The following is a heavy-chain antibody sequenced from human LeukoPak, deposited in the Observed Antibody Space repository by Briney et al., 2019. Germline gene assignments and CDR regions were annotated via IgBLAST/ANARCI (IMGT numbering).Heavy chain of an antibody. Sequence: SETLSLTCTVSGGSISSYYWSWIRQPPGKGLEWIGTIYYSGSTYYNPSLKSRLTISVDTSKNQFSLKLSSVTAADTAVYYCATIFSGNYWGINYWGQGTLVTVSS. J-gene: IGHJ4*02. CDR1: GGSISSYY. D-gene: IGHD1-26*01. CDR3: ATIFSGNYWGINY. V-gene: IGHV4-59*04. CDR2: IYYSGST.